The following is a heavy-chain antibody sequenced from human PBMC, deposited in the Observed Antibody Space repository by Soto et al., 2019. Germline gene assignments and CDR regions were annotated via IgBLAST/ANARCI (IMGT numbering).Heavy chain of an antibody. V-gene: IGHV3-23*01. CDR1: GFTFSSYA. CDR3: AKDRVDSGDYRGLDY. D-gene: IGHD4-17*01. Sequence: EVQLLESGGGLVQPGGSLRLSCAASGFTFSSYAMTWVRQAPGKGLEWVSAISGSGTNRYYADSVKGRFTISRDNSKNTLYLQMNSLRAEDTAVYYCAKDRVDSGDYRGLDYWGQGNLVTVSS. CDR2: ISGSGTNR. J-gene: IGHJ4*02.